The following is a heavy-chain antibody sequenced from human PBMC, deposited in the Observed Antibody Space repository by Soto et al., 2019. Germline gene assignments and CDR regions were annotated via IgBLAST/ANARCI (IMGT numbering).Heavy chain of an antibody. CDR3: AGQYREKLAY. Sequence: SETLCLPCTVSGGSISSYHWSWIRQPPGKGLEWIGYIYYSGSTNYNPSLKSRVTISVDTSKNQFSLKLSSVTAADTAVYYCAGQYREKLAYSGQGTLDPGSS. D-gene: IGHD3-16*02. V-gene: IGHV4-59*08. CDR2: IYYSGST. CDR1: GGSISSYH. J-gene: IGHJ4*02.